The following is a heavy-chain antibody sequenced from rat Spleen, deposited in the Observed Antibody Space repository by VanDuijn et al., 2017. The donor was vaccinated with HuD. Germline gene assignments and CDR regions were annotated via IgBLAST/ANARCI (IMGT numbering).Heavy chain of an antibody. J-gene: IGHJ2*01. V-gene: IGHV2S61*01. CDR1: GFSLSDYG. CDR3: ARRIFDY. D-gene: IGHD1-6*01. Sequence: QVQLKESGPGLVQPSQTLSLTCTVSGFSLSDYGVIWVRQPPGKGLEWMGVIWGNGNTNYNSVLRSRLSFTRDTSKSQVFLKMNNLQTEDTAMYFCARRIFDYWGQGVMVTVSS. CDR2: IWGNGNT.